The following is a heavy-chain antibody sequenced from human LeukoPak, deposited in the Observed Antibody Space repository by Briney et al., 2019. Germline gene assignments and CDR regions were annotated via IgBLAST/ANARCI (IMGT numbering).Heavy chain of an antibody. CDR1: GFTFSNAW. Sequence: PWGSLRLSCAASGFTFSNAWMSWVRQAPGKGLEWVGRIKSKTDVGTTDYAAPVKGRFTISRDDSKNTLYLQMNSLKTEDTAVYYCTSQRYDYVWGSDDAFDIWGQGTMVTVSS. D-gene: IGHD3-16*01. V-gene: IGHV3-15*01. CDR2: IKSKTDVGTT. J-gene: IGHJ3*02. CDR3: TSQRYDYVWGSDDAFDI.